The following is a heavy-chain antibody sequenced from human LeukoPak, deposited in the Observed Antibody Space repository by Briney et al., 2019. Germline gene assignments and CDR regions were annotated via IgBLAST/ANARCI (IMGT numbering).Heavy chain of an antibody. J-gene: IGHJ4*02. V-gene: IGHV3-7*03. Sequence: SGGSLRLSCAASGFMFSSNWMSWVRLAPGKGLEWVANIKEDGTETYYVDSVKGRFTISRDNAKNSLYLQMNSLRVEDTAVYYFAKEGRSLQTYWGKGTLVTVSS. CDR1: GFMFSSNW. D-gene: IGHD5-24*01. CDR2: IKEDGTET. CDR3: AKEGRSLQTY.